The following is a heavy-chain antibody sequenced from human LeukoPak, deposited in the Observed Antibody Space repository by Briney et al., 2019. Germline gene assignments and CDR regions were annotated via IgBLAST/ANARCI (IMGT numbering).Heavy chain of an antibody. CDR3: ARGSSTWSDY. CDR1: GFTFSTYW. CDR2: ITSDGSST. Sequence: GGSLRLSCAASGFTFSTYWMHWVRQAPGKGLVWVSRITSDGSSTSYADSVKGRFTMSRDNAKNTLYLQVNSLRAEDTAVYYCARGSSTWSDYWGQGTLVTVSS. J-gene: IGHJ4*02. D-gene: IGHD6-6*01. V-gene: IGHV3-74*01.